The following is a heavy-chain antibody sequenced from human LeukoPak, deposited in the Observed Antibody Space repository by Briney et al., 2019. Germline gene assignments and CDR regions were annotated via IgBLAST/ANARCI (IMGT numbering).Heavy chain of an antibody. J-gene: IGHJ4*02. CDR3: ASRPTPDSSGYHYGWGY. V-gene: IGHV4-39*07. Sequence: SETLSLTCTVSGGSISSSSYYWGWIRQPPGKGLEWIGSIYYSGSTYYNPSLKSRVTISVDTSKNQFSLRLSSVTAADTAVYYCASRPTPDSSGYHYGWGYWGQGALVTVSS. CDR1: GGSISSSSYY. CDR2: IYYSGST. D-gene: IGHD3-22*01.